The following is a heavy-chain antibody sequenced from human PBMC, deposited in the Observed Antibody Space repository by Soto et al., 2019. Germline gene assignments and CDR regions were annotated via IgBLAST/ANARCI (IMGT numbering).Heavy chain of an antibody. CDR1: GFTFDYYW. CDR2: IYSDGTST. V-gene: IGHV3-74*01. CDR3: ARGGRGAFDL. Sequence: EVQLVESGGGLVQPGESLRLSCAASGFTFDYYWMHWVRQAPGKGLVWVSRIYSDGTSTTYADSVKGRFTISRDNAKNTVALQMNSRRADDTAVYYCARGGRGAFDLWGQGTVVTVSS. D-gene: IGHD1-26*01. J-gene: IGHJ3*01.